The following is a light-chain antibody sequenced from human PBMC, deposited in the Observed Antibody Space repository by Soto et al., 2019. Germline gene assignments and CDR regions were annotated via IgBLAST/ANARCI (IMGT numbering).Light chain of an antibody. Sequence: DLQMTQSPATLSSFLGDRFTITCRASQTISTSLAWYQQKPGKAPKLLIYLASTLQSGIPARFSGSGSATEFTLSISSLQPDDFATYYCQQYGTSSRTFGQGTKVDIK. CDR3: QQYGTSSRT. CDR1: QTISTS. V-gene: IGKV1-5*03. J-gene: IGKJ1*01. CDR2: LAS.